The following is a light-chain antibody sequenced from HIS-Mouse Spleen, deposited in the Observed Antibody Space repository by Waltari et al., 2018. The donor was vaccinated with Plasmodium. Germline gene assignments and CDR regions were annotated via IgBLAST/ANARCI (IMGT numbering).Light chain of an antibody. CDR3: YSTDSSGNHRV. CDR2: EDS. CDR1: ACLHKY. J-gene: IGLJ3*02. Sequence: SYELTLPPPLSVSPGQTARITCPCDACLHKYACWYQQNSGQAPVMVIYEDSKRPSGIPERFSGASSGTMATLAISGAQVEDEADYYCYSTDSSGNHRVFGGGTKLTVL. V-gene: IGLV3-10*01.